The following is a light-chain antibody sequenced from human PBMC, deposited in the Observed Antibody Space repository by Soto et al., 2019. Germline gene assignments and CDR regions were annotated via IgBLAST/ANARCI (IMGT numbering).Light chain of an antibody. J-gene: IGKJ5*01. V-gene: IGKV3-15*01. Sequence: EIMMTQSPATLSVSPGERAILSCRASQSVSNHVAWYQQKPGQVPRLLIYLASTRATDVPARFSGSGFGTEFTLTISSLQSEDFALYYCQQYVNWPPITFGQGTRLEMK. CDR3: QQYVNWPPIT. CDR2: LAS. CDR1: QSVSNH.